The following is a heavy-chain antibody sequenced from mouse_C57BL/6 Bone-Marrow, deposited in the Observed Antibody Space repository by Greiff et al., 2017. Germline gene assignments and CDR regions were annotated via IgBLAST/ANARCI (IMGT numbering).Heavy chain of an antibody. CDR1: GYTFTSYW. CDR2: IYPGSGST. D-gene: IGHD2-3*01. CDR3: ARKIFYYYGGY. Sequence: QVQLQQPGAELVKPGASVKMSCKASGYTFTSYWLTWVKQRPGQGLEWIGDIYPGSGSTNYKEKFKSKATLTVDTSSSTAYMQLSSLPSEDSAVYYCARKIFYYYGGYWGQGTTLTVSS. V-gene: IGHV1-55*01. J-gene: IGHJ2*01.